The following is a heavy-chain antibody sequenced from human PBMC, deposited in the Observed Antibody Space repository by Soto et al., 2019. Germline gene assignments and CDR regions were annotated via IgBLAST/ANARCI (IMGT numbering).Heavy chain of an antibody. J-gene: IGHJ4*02. CDR1: GFSLTTSGVG. CDR2: VYWNDDK. Sequence: SGPTLVNPTQTLTLTRTFSGFSLTTSGVGVGWIRQPPGKALEWLALVYWNDDKRYSPSLKTRLTITKDTSKNQVVLTMTNVDPVDTATYYCAHRQKDWGSFDYWGQGPLVTVSS. V-gene: IGHV2-5*01. CDR3: AHRQKDWGSFDY. D-gene: IGHD7-27*01.